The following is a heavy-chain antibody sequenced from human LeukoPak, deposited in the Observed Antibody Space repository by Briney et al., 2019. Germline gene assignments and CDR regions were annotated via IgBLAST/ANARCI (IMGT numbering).Heavy chain of an antibody. D-gene: IGHD3-10*01. CDR2: IYYSGST. J-gene: IGHJ3*02. CDR3: AREALNFTMDAFDI. Sequence: SETLSLTRTVSGGSISSYYWSWIRQPPGKGLEWIGYIYYSGSTNYNPSLKSRVTISVDTSKNQFSLKLSSVTAADTAVYYCAREALNFTMDAFDIWGQGTMVTVSS. CDR1: GGSISSYY. V-gene: IGHV4-59*01.